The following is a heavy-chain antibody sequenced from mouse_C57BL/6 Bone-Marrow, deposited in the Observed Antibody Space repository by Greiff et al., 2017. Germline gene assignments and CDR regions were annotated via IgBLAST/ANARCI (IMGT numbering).Heavy chain of an antibody. D-gene: IGHD4-1*01. CDR2: INPSTGGT. CDR3: AEANWAWFAY. V-gene: IGHV1-42*01. J-gene: IGHJ3*01. CDR1: GYSFTGYY. Sequence: VQLQQPGPELVKPGASVKISCKASGYSFTGYYMNWVKQSPEKSLEWIGEINPSTGGTTYNQKFKAKATLTVDKSSSTAYMQLKSLTSEDSAVYYCAEANWAWFAYWGQGTLVTVSA.